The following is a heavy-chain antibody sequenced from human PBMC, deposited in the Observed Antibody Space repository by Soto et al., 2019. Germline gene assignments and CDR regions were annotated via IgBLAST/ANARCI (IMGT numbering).Heavy chain of an antibody. CDR3: ARAKTTLYNWFDP. J-gene: IGHJ5*02. CDR1: GGSINDYY. V-gene: IGHV4-59*08. CDR2: IFYTGST. Sequence: QVQLQESGPGLVKPSETLSLTCTVSGGSINDYYWSWIRQPTGKGLEWIGQIFYTGSTNYNPSLNIRVTISVDRTKNQFSLRLRSVTAADTAVFYCARAKTTLYNWFDPWGQGTLVTVSS. D-gene: IGHD1-7*01.